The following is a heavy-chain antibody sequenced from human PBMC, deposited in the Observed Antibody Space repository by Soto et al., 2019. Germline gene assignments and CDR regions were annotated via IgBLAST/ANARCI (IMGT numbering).Heavy chain of an antibody. CDR2: ISYDGSNK. D-gene: IGHD6-13*01. Sequence: GGSLRLSCAASGFTFSSYGMHWVRQAPGKGLEWVAVISYDGSNKYYADSVKGRFTISRDNSKNTLYLQMNSLRAEDTAVYYCAKDFEPGSSWLTDTQYGYWGQGTLVTVSS. V-gene: IGHV3-30*18. CDR1: GFTFSSYG. CDR3: AKDFEPGSSWLTDTQYGY. J-gene: IGHJ4*02.